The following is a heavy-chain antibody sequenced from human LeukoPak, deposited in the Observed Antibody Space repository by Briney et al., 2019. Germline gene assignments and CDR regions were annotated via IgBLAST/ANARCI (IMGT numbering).Heavy chain of an antibody. D-gene: IGHD3-22*01. CDR1: GGTFSSYA. CDR2: IIPILGIA. V-gene: IGHV1-69*04. J-gene: IGHJ3*02. Sequence: SVKVSCKASGGTFSSYAISWVRQAPGQGLEWMGRIIPILGIANYAQKFQGRVTITADKSTSTAYMELSSLRSEGTAVYYCARVAPDYYDSSDDAFDIWGQGTMVTVSS. CDR3: ARVAPDYYDSSDDAFDI.